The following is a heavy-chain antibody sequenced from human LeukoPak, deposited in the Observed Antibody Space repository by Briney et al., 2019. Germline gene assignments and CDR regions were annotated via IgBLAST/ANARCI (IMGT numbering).Heavy chain of an antibody. Sequence: PGGSLRLSCAASGFTFSNAWMSWVRQAPGKGLEWVGRIKSKTDGGTTDYAAPVKGRFTISRDDSKNTLYLQMNTLRADDTAAYYCAKDRQLYERPDTFDIWGQGTMVTVSS. V-gene: IGHV3-15*01. CDR2: IKSKTDGGTT. D-gene: IGHD3-3*01. CDR3: AKDRQLYERPDTFDI. CDR1: GFTFSNAW. J-gene: IGHJ3*02.